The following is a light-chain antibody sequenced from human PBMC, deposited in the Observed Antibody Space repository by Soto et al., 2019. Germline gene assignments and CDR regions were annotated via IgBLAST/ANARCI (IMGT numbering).Light chain of an antibody. Sequence: QSVLTQPPSVSAAPGQRVTISCSGSSSNIGSNYVSWYQQLPGTAPKLLIYDNYKRPSGTPDRFSGSTSGTSATLAIAGLQTGDEADYYCDSWDNSLSVVLFGGGTKVTVL. V-gene: IGLV1-51*01. CDR2: DNY. CDR3: DSWDNSLSVVL. CDR1: SSNIGSNY. J-gene: IGLJ2*01.